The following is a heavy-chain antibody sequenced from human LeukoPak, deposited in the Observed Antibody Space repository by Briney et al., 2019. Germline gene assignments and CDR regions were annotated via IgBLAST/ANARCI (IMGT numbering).Heavy chain of an antibody. V-gene: IGHV5-51*01. D-gene: IGHD6-13*01. Sequence: GESLKFSCKGSGYSFTSYWIGWVRQMPGKGLEWMGIIYPGDSDTRYSPSFQGQVTISADKSISTAYLQWSSLKASDTAMYYCASRYSSSWGPRDAFDIWGQGTMVTVSS. CDR1: GYSFTSYW. CDR2: IYPGDSDT. J-gene: IGHJ3*02. CDR3: ASRYSSSWGPRDAFDI.